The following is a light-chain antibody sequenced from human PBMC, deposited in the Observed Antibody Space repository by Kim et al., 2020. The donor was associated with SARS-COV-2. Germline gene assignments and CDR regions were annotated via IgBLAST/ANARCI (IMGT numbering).Light chain of an antibody. CDR1: GLRSYY. CDR3: NSRDSNDNVV. V-gene: IGLV3-19*01. CDR2: GKN. Sequence: VALGQTVRNTCQGDGLRSYYATWYQQKPGQAPILVIYGKNTRPSGIPDRFSGSSSGNTASLTITGTQAGDEADYYCNSRDSNDNVVFGGGTQLTVL. J-gene: IGLJ2*01.